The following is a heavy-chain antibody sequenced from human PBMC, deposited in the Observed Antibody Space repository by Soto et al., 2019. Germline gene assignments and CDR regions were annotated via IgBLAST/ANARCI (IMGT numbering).Heavy chain of an antibody. V-gene: IGHV4-59*01. CDR2: LYYGRSA. J-gene: IGHJ4*02. CDR1: GDSISSYY. D-gene: IGHD3-22*01. Sequence: QVQLQESGPGLVKPSETLSLTCAVSGDSISSYYCMWIRQPPGKGLESIGYLYYGRSANYNPSLKGRVTLSVGTSTNQCSLTLSSMTAADTAVYYCALRSMAVVPEYWGQGTLVTVSS. CDR3: ALRSMAVVPEY.